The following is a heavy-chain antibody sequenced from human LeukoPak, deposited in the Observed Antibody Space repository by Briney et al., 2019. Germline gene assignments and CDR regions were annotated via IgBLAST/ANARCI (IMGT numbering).Heavy chain of an antibody. Sequence: GGSLRLSCAASGFTFTNAWVSWVRQAPGEGLEWVGRIKKKTDGGTTDYAAPVKGRFTISRDDSRNTLYLQMDSLKTEDTAVYYCPTEGYTYGYHSFDIWGQGTMVTVSS. CDR1: GFTFTNAW. CDR2: IKKKTDGGTT. D-gene: IGHD5-18*01. CDR3: PTEGYTYGYHSFDI. J-gene: IGHJ3*02. V-gene: IGHV3-15*01.